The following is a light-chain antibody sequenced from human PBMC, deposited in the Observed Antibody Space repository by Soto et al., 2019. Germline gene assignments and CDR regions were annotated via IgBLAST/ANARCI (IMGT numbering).Light chain of an antibody. CDR2: DNN. V-gene: IGLV1-51*01. CDR1: SSNIGNNY. CDR3: GTWDSSLSAVV. J-gene: IGLJ2*01. Sequence: QSVLTQPPSVSADPGQKVTISCSGSSSNIGNNYVSWYQQLPGTAPKLLIYDNNKRPSGIPDRFSGSKSGTSATLGITGLQTGNEADYYCGTWDSSLSAVVFGGGTKQTVL.